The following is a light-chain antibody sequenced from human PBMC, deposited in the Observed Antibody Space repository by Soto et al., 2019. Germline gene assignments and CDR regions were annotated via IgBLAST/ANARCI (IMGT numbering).Light chain of an antibody. J-gene: IGKJ3*01. Sequence: DIQMTQSPSSLSASVGDRVTITCQASQDISNYLNWYQQKPGKAPKLLIYDASNLETGVPSRFSGSGSGTDFTFTISSLQPEDIATYYCQQYDNLPPRVTFGPGTKVDSK. CDR2: DAS. V-gene: IGKV1-33*01. CDR3: QQYDNLPPRVT. CDR1: QDISNY.